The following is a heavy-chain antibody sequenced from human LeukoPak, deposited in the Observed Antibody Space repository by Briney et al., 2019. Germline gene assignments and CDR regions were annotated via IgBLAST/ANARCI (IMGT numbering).Heavy chain of an antibody. J-gene: IGHJ4*02. CDR2: INHSATT. CDR3: ARLPLGAFGEVLNFDY. V-gene: IGHV4-34*01. CDR1: GEFFSGYY. Sequence: PSETLSLTCGVHGEFFSGYYWSWIRQPPGKGLEWIGDINHSATTKYNPSLKGRVTISIDTSKNQFSLKVNSVTAADTAVYYCARLPLGAFGEVLNFDYWAREPWSPSPQ. D-gene: IGHD3-10*01.